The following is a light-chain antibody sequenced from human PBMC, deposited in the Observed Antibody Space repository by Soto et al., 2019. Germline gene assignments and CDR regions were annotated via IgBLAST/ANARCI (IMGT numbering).Light chain of an antibody. J-gene: IGLJ1*01. CDR3: SSYAGSNSPFV. CDR1: SXDVGSFNY. Sequence: QSVLTQPASVSGSPGQSITISCTATSXDVGSFNYVSWYQHHPGKAPKLMIYEVTSRPSGVSNRFSGSKSGNTASLTISGLQAEDEADYYCSSYAGSNSPFVFGSGTKVTVL. V-gene: IGLV2-14*01. CDR2: EVT.